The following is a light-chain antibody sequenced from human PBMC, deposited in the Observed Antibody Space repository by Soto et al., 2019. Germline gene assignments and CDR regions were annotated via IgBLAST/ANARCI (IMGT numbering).Light chain of an antibody. CDR3: QQYGSSPWT. CDR1: QSVSSSY. Sequence: EIVLTQSPGTLSLSPGERATLSCRVSQSVSSSYFARYQQKSGQAPRLLIYGASSRATGIPDRFSGSGSGTDFTLTISRLEPEDFAVYYCQQYGSSPWTFGQGTKVEIK. V-gene: IGKV3-20*01. CDR2: GAS. J-gene: IGKJ1*01.